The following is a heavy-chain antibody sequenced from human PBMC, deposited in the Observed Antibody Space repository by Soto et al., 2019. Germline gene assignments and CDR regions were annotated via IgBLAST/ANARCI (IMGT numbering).Heavy chain of an antibody. CDR3: GRDRGPSWVYYPYGFAP. Sequence: QVQLVQSGAEVKKPGSSVKVSCKASGGTFSSYAITWVRQAPGQGLEWMGEIIPLFGTANYAQKFQGRVTISGDESTSTAYMELSSLRFEDTAVNYCGRDRGPSWVYYPYGFAPGGQGTLVPVSS. D-gene: IGHD3-22*01. V-gene: IGHV1-69*12. J-gene: IGHJ5*02. CDR1: GGTFSSYA. CDR2: IIPLFGTA.